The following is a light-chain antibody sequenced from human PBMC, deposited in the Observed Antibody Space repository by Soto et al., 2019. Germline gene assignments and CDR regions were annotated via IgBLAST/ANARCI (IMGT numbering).Light chain of an antibody. CDR1: QSIRSH. J-gene: IGKJ2*01. CDR2: AAS. CDR3: QQSYSTPYT. V-gene: IGKV1-39*01. Sequence: DIQMTQSPSSLSASVGDRVTITCRASQSIRSHLNWYQQKPGKAPELLIYAASSLQSRVPSRFSGSGAGTDLTLTISSLQPEDFATYFCQQSYSTPYTFVQGTELQIK.